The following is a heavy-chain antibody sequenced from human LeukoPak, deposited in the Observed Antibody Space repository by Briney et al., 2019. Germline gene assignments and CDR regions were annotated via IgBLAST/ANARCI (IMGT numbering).Heavy chain of an antibody. CDR2: IYYSGST. J-gene: IGHJ6*02. D-gene: IGHD6-13*01. Sequence: SETLSLTCTVSGGSISSHYCNWIRQPPGKGLEWIGNIYYSGSTNYNPSLKSRVTISVDTSKNQFSLKLSSVTAADTAVYYCARDTIAAAGFEVYYYGMDVWGQGTTVTVSS. V-gene: IGHV4-59*11. CDR1: GGSISSHY. CDR3: ARDTIAAAGFEVYYYGMDV.